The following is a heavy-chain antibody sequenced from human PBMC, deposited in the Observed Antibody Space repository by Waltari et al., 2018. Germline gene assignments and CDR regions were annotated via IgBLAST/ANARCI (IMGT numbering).Heavy chain of an antibody. D-gene: IGHD1-26*01. V-gene: IGHV1-69-2*01. J-gene: IGHJ6*03. CDR3: ASGIVGATRYYYYYMDV. Sequence: EVQLVQSGAEVKKPGATVKISCKASGYTFTDYYMHWVQQAPGKGLEWMGRVDPEDGETIYAEKFQGRVTITADTSTDTAYMELSSLRSEDTAVYYCASGIVGATRYYYYYMDVWGKGTTVTVSS. CDR1: GYTFTDYY. CDR2: VDPEDGET.